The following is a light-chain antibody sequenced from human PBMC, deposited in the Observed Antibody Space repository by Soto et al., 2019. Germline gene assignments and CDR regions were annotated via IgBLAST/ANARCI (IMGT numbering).Light chain of an antibody. CDR2: DAS. CDR1: QSVSGY. J-gene: IGKJ5*01. CDR3: QQRGNWPLT. Sequence: IVLTQSPATLSLSPGERAALSCRASQSVSGYLAWYQRKPGQAPRLLIYDASNRATGIPARFSGSGSGTDFTLTISSLEPEDFAVYYCQQRGNWPLTFGQGTRLEIK. V-gene: IGKV3-11*01.